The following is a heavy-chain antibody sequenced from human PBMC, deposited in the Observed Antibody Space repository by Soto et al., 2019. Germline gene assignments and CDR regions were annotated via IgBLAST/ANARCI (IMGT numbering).Heavy chain of an antibody. D-gene: IGHD3-10*01. J-gene: IGHJ6*02. CDR1: GFVFRNLT. V-gene: IGHV3-23*01. CDR3: AKIMIQGVLVDALDV. Sequence: DVQLLESGGGVVQQGGSLRLSCAASGFVFRNLTMNWVRQAPGKGMEYVAIISFNGGVIFDADSVRGRFTISRDNAKNILYLDMTNLITEDSGVYYCAKIMIQGVLVDALDVWGRGTTVTVS. CDR2: ISFNGGVI.